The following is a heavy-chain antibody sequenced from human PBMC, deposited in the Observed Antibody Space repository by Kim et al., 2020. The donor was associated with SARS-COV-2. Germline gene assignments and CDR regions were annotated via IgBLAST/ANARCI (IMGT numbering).Heavy chain of an antibody. J-gene: IGHJ6*02. CDR2: IWYDGSNK. CDR1: GFTFSSYG. CDR3: ARGPVPEIIYYYGMDV. D-gene: IGHD2-2*01. Sequence: GGSLRLSCAASGFTFSSYGMHWVRQAPGKGLEWVAVIWYDGSNKYYADSVKGRFTISRDNSKNMLYLQMNSLRAEDTAVDYCARGPVPEIIYYYGMDVWGQGTTFTVSS. V-gene: IGHV3-33*01.